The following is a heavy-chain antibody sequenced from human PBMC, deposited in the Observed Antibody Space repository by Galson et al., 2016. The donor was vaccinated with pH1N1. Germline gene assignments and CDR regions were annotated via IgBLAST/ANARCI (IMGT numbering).Heavy chain of an antibody. CDR3: ARDCRLSRGIDASDI. CDR1: GYTFTIYA. V-gene: IGHV1-18*01. J-gene: IGHJ3*02. D-gene: IGHD2-15*01. Sequence: SVKVSCKASGYTFTIYAVSWVRQAPGQGLEWMGWINVYNGNTNYAQKFQGRVTMTTDTSTTTAYMELRSLRSDDTAVYYCARDCRLSRGIDASDIWGQGTMVTVSS. CDR2: INVYNGNT.